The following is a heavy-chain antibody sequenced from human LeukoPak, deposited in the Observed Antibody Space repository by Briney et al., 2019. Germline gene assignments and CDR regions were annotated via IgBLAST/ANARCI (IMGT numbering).Heavy chain of an antibody. CDR3: ARGVGITMAFDY. CDR2: INHSGST. D-gene: IGHD3-10*01. CDR1: GGSFSGYY. Sequence: SETLSLTCTVYGGSFSGYYWSWIRQPPGKGLEWIGEINHSGSTNYNPSLKSRVTISLDTSKNQFSLKLSSVTAADTAVYYCARGVGITMAFDYWGQGTLVTVSS. J-gene: IGHJ4*02. V-gene: IGHV4-34*01.